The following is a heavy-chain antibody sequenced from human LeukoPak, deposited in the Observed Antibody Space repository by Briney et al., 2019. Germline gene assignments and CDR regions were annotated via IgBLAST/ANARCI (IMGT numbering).Heavy chain of an antibody. CDR2: ISTRSTYI. CDR3: ATSAAGPDY. Sequence: PGGSLRLSCAASGFSFSDFSMNWVRQAPGKGLEWVSSISTRSTYIYYADSVKGRSTISRDNGKNSLYLQMHSLRAEDTAVYYCATSAAGPDYWGQGTLVTVSS. V-gene: IGHV3-21*01. J-gene: IGHJ4*02. D-gene: IGHD6-13*01. CDR1: GFSFSDFS.